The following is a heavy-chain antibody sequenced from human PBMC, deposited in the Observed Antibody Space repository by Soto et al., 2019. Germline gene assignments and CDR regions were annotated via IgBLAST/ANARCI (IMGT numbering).Heavy chain of an antibody. J-gene: IGHJ3*01. Sequence: HPGGSLRLSCAASGFTFSDYAMTWVRQAPGKGLEWVSGIIASGTYSKYADSVNGRFTISRDNAKNTLYLQMNGLRVEDTAVYFCAKDPNGDYIGAFDFWGQGTMVTVSS. V-gene: IGHV3-23*01. CDR1: GFTFSDYA. D-gene: IGHD4-17*01. CDR2: IIASGTYS. CDR3: AKDPNGDYIGAFDF.